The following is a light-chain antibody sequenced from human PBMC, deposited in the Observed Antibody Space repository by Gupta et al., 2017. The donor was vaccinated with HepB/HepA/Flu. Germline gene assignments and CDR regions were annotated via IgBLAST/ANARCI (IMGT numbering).Light chain of an antibody. Sequence: DIQMTQSPSSLSASVGDRVTITCRASQSIFNFLNWYQQKPGKAPKLLIYAASSLQGGVPSRFSGSGSGTDFTLTINNRQAEDFATYCCQQSHSSPSNFGQGTKVEI. V-gene: IGKV1-39*01. CDR3: QQSHSSPSN. CDR1: QSIFNF. CDR2: AAS. J-gene: IGKJ2*01.